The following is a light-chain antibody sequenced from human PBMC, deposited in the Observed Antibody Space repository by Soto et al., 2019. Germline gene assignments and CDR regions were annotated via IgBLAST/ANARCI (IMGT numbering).Light chain of an antibody. CDR1: QSISSW. V-gene: IGKV1-5*01. CDR3: QQYNNYPPWT. CDR2: DAS. J-gene: IGKJ1*01. Sequence: DIQMTQSPSTLSASVGDRVTITCRASQSISSWLAWYQQKPGKAPKLLIYDASTLESPVPSRFSGSGSGTEFTLTISSLPPDDFATYYCQQYNNYPPWTFGQGTKVDIK.